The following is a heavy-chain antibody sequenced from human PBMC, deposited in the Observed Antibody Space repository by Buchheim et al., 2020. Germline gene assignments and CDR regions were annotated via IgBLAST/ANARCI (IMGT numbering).Heavy chain of an antibody. CDR1: GFTFSSYG. J-gene: IGHJ4*02. V-gene: IGHV3-33*01. CDR2: IWYDGSNK. D-gene: IGHD3-3*01. Sequence: QVQLVESGGGVVQPGRSLRLSCAASGFTFSSYGMHWVRQAPGKGLEWVAVIWYDGSNKYYADSVKGRFTISSDNSKNTLYLQMNSLRAEDTAVYYCARSITIFGVVNGINYWGQGTL. CDR3: ARSITIFGVVNGINY.